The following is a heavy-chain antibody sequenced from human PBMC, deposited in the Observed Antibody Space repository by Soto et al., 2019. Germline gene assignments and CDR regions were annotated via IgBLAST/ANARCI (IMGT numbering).Heavy chain of an antibody. J-gene: IGHJ5*02. D-gene: IGHD2-21*01. CDR2: IYHSGST. CDR1: GGSISSGGYS. V-gene: IGHV4-30-2*01. Sequence: QLQLQESCAGLVKPSQTLSLTCAVSGGSISSGGYSWSWIRQPPGKGLEWIGYIYHSGSTYYNSSLKSRVTISVDRSKNQFSLKLSSVTAADSAVYYCARIPSPWGQGTLVTVSS. CDR3: ARIPSP.